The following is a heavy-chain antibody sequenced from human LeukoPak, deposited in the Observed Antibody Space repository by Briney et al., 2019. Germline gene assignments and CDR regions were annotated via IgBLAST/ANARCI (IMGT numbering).Heavy chain of an antibody. CDR1: GFTFSSYG. CDR2: IWYDGSDR. Sequence: GGSLRLSCAASGFTFSSYGMHWVRQAPGKGLEWVAVIWYDGSDRYYSDSVKGRFTVSRDNSKNTLYLQVSSLRAEDTAMYYCARDTTTLLAFDFWGQGTLVTVSS. V-gene: IGHV3-33*01. D-gene: IGHD1-14*01. CDR3: ARDTTTLLAFDF. J-gene: IGHJ4*02.